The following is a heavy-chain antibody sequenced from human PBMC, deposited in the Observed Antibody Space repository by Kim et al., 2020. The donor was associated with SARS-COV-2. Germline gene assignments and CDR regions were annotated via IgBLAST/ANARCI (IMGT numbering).Heavy chain of an antibody. D-gene: IGHD6-6*01. J-gene: IGHJ6*02. CDR1: GYNFTNYW. CDR2: IYPADSDI. Sequence: GESLKISCEGSGYNFTNYWIGWVRRMPGKGLEWMCIIYPADSDIRYSPSFQGQVTISVDKSITTAYLQWRSLKASDTAMYYCARLWRGSKYSSSGGLDVWGQGTTVSVSS. V-gene: IGHV5-51*01. CDR3: ARLWRGSKYSSSGGLDV.